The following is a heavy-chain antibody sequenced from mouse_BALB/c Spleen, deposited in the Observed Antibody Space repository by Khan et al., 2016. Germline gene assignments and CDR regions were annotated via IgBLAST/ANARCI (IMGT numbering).Heavy chain of an antibody. D-gene: IGHD1-1*01. CDR2: INPDSRTI. J-gene: IGHJ3*01. Sequence: EVKLLESGGGLVQPGGSLKLSCAASGFDFRRYWMSWVRQAPGKGLEWIGEINPDSRTINYSPSLKDKSTITRDNAKSTLYLQMSKVRSEDTALYYCARAGYYGYLAYWGQGTLVSVSA. CDR1: GFDFRRYW. V-gene: IGHV4-1*02. CDR3: ARAGYYGYLAY.